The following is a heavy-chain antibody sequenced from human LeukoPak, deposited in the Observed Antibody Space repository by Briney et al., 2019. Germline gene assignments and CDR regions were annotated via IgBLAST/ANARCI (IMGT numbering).Heavy chain of an antibody. CDR3: ARRTGDDFDY. D-gene: IGHD3/OR15-3a*01. J-gene: IGHJ4*02. CDR1: GYFISSDYY. V-gene: IGHV4-38-2*02. CDR2: IYHSGST. Sequence: SETLSLTCTVSGYFISSDYYWGWIRQPPGKGLEWIGSIYHSGSTYYNPSLKSRVTISVDTSKNQFSLKLSSVTAADTAVYYCARRTGDDFDYWGQGTLVTVSS.